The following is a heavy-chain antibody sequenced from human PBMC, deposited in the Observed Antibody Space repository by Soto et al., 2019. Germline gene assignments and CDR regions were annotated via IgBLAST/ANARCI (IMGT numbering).Heavy chain of an antibody. D-gene: IGHD2-15*01. V-gene: IGHV1-3*01. CDR2: INAGNGNT. J-gene: IGHJ6*02. Sequence: GASVKVSCKASGYTFTSYAMHWVRQAPGQRLEWMGWINAGNGNTKYSQKFQGRVTITRDTSASTAYMELSSLRSEDTAVYYCAREWWGNSVVVVAAFHYGMDVWGQGTTVTVSS. CDR1: GYTFTSYA. CDR3: AREWWGNSVVVVAAFHYGMDV.